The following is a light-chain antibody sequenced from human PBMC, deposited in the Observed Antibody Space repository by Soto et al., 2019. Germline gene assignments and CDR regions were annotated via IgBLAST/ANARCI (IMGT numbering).Light chain of an antibody. CDR1: QSVSNNY. CDR3: QQYISSPPT. V-gene: IGKV3-20*01. CDR2: GAS. J-gene: IGKJ1*01. Sequence: DTVLTQSPGTLSLTSGERATLSCSASQSVSNNYLAWYQQKPGQAPRLVIYGASSRGTGIPDRFSASGSGTDFTLTISRLEPEDFAVYYCQQYISSPPTFGQGTKVDIK.